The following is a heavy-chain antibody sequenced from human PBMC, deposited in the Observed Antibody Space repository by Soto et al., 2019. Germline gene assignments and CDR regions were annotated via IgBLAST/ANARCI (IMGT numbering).Heavy chain of an antibody. D-gene: IGHD6-13*01. CDR2: MNPINGAT. V-gene: IGHV1-8*02. CDR1: GYDFTAYD. J-gene: IGHJ6*02. CDR3: GRGPSPRAPAGGTPSYYAMDV. Sequence: QVQLVQSGAEVKQSGASVKVSCKASGYDFTAYDINWVRQASGQGLEWMGWMNPINGATGSARRFQGRVSMTRNTATATAYLELTSLRSDDSAVYYCGRGPSPRAPAGGTPSYYAMDVWGQGTTVTVSS.